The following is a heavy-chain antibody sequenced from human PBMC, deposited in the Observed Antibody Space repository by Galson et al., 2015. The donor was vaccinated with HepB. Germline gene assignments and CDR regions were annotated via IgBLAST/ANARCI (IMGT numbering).Heavy chain of an antibody. CDR3: ARPGTSGSYGADAFDI. CDR2: ISYDGSNK. CDR1: GFTFSSYT. D-gene: IGHD1-26*01. V-gene: IGHV3-30-3*01. J-gene: IGHJ3*02. Sequence: SLRLSCAASGFTFSSYTMHWVRQAPGKGLEWVAVISYDGSNKYYADSVKGRFTISRDNSKNKLYLQMNSLRAEDTAVYYCARPGTSGSYGADAFDIWGQGTMVTVSS.